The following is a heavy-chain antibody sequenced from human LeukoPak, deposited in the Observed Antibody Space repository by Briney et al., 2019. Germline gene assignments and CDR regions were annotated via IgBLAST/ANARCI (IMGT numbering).Heavy chain of an antibody. V-gene: IGHV4-38-2*01. D-gene: IGHD3-22*01. Sequence: SETLSLTXAVSGYSISSGYHWAWIRQPPGKGLEWIGSMSHSGSTYSNPSLKSRVTFSVDTSKNQFSVKLRSVSAADTAVYYCARHNVYDSSGDGRYYFDQWGQGTLVTVSS. CDR3: ARHNVYDSSGDGRYYFDQ. CDR1: GYSISSGYH. J-gene: IGHJ4*02. CDR2: MSHSGST.